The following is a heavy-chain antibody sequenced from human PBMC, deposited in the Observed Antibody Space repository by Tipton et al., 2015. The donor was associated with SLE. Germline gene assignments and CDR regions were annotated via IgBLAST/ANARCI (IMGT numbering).Heavy chain of an antibody. CDR3: ASKLGIYPDY. CDR1: GGSFSGYY. V-gene: IGHV4-34*01. D-gene: IGHD7-27*01. Sequence: SCAVYGGSFSGYYWSWIRQPPGKGLEWIGEINHSGSTNYNPSLKSRVTISVDTSKNQFSLKLSSVTAADTAVYYCASKLGIYPDYWGQGTLVTVSS. J-gene: IGHJ4*02. CDR2: INHSGST.